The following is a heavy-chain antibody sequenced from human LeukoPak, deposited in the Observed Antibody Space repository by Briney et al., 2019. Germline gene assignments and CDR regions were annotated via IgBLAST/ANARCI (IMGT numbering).Heavy chain of an antibody. Sequence: GGSLRLSCLASGITFNSNWMNWVRQAPGKGLEWLGRIKSISYGGTIDYAAPVKGRFTISRDDSKNTLYLQMDSLETEDTAIYYCTRTWPGNTCFNFWGQGTLVTVSS. CDR2: IKSISYGGTI. CDR3: TRTWPGNTCFNF. V-gene: IGHV3-15*01. J-gene: IGHJ4*02. CDR1: GITFNSNW. D-gene: IGHD1-7*01.